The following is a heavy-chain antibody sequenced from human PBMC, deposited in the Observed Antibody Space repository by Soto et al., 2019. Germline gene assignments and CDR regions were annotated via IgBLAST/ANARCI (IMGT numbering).Heavy chain of an antibody. Sequence: QVQLVQSGAEVKKPGSSVKVSCKASGGTFSSYAISWVRQAPGQGLEWMGGIIPIFGTANYAQKFQGRVTITADESTSTAYMELSSLRSEDTAVYYCTTSYYYDSRGYLEYYVYGMDVWGQGTTVIVSS. CDR2: IIPIFGTA. J-gene: IGHJ6*02. D-gene: IGHD3-22*01. V-gene: IGHV1-69*01. CDR3: TTSYYYDSRGYLEYYVYGMDV. CDR1: GGTFSSYA.